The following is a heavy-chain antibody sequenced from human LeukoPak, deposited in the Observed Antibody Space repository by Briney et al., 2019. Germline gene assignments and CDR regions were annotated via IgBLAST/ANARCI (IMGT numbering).Heavy chain of an antibody. J-gene: IGHJ4*02. CDR1: GFTFSSYA. D-gene: IGHD3/OR15-3a*01. CDR2: ISGSGGST. V-gene: IGHV3-23*01. Sequence: GGSLRLSCAASGFTFSSYAMSWVRQAPGKGLEWVSAISGSGGSTYYADSVKGRFTISRDNSKNTLYLQMNSLRAEDTAVYYCAKDPRDGLLVLLYYFDYWGQGTLVTVSS. CDR3: AKDPRDGLLVLLYYFDY.